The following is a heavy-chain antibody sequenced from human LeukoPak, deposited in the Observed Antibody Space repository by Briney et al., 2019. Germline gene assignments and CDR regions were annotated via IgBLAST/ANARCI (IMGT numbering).Heavy chain of an antibody. CDR2: ISSNGGST. D-gene: IGHD6-13*01. J-gene: IGHJ4*02. CDR3: VKGGSSSWYPFDY. CDR1: GFTFSSYA. Sequence: GGSLRLSCSASGFTFSSYAMHWGRQAPGRGLEYVSAISSNGGSTYYADSVKGRFTISRDNSKNTLYLQMSSLRAEDTAVYYCVKGGSSSWYPFDYWGQGTLVTVSS. V-gene: IGHV3-64D*06.